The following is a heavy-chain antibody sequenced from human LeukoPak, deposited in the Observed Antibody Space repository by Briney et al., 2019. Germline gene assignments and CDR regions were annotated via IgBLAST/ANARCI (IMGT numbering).Heavy chain of an antibody. J-gene: IGHJ6*03. Sequence: GGSLRLSCAASGFTFSSYEMNWVRQAPGKGLEWVSYISSSGSTIYYADSVKGRFTISRDNAKNTLYLQMNSLRAEDTAVYYCARDRDKGYMDVWGKGTTVTVSS. CDR3: ARDRDKGYMDV. CDR1: GFTFSSYE. D-gene: IGHD2-15*01. CDR2: ISSSGSTI. V-gene: IGHV3-48*03.